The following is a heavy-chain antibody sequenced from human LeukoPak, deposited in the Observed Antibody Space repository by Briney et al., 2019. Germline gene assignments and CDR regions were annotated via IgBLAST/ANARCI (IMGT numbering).Heavy chain of an antibody. D-gene: IGHD2-21*01. CDR3: ARVLFSWYFDL. CDR2: IYYSGST. CDR1: GGSISSSSYY. J-gene: IGHJ2*01. Sequence: SETLTLTCTVSGGSISSSSYYWGWIRQPPGKGLEWIGSIYYSGSTYYNPSLKSRVTISVDTSKNQFSLKLSSVTAADTAVYYCARVLFSWYFDLWGRGTLVTVSS. V-gene: IGHV4-39*07.